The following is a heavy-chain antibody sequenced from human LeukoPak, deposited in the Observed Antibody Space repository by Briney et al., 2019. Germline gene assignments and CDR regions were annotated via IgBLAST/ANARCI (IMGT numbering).Heavy chain of an antibody. J-gene: IGHJ5*02. CDR2: INPNSGGT. Sequence: ASVKVSCKASGYTSTGYYMHWVRQAPGQGLEWMGWINPNSGGTNYAQKFQGRVTMTRDTSISTAYMELSRLRSDDTAVYYCARDREDIVVVFDPWGQGTLVTVSS. CDR1: GYTSTGYY. V-gene: IGHV1-2*02. D-gene: IGHD2-15*01. CDR3: ARDREDIVVVFDP.